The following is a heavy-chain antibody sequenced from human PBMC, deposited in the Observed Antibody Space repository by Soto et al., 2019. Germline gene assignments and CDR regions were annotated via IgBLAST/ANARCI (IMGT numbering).Heavy chain of an antibody. CDR1: GGSITGYY. Sequence: PSETLSLTCTVSGGSITGYYWTWIRQPPGKGLEWIGYVFYKGNTNYNPSLKSRVTISVDTSANQFSLRLSSVTAADTAVYYCARSGDSFGFTDYWGQGTLVT. V-gene: IGHV4-59*01. CDR3: ARSGDSFGFTDY. D-gene: IGHD5-18*01. CDR2: VFYKGNT. J-gene: IGHJ4*02.